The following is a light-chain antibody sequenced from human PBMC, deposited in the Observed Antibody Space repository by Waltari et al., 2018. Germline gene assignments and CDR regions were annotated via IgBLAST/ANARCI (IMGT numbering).Light chain of an antibody. V-gene: IGKV2-28*01. J-gene: IGKJ2*01. Sequence: DIVMTQSPLSLPVTPGEPASISCRSSQSLLYSNGYNYLDWYLQKPGQSPQLLIYLASHRASGVPDRFSGSGSGTDFTLKISRVEADDVGIYYCMQARQTPDTFGQGTKLEIK. CDR3: MQARQTPDT. CDR1: QSLLYSNGYNY. CDR2: LAS.